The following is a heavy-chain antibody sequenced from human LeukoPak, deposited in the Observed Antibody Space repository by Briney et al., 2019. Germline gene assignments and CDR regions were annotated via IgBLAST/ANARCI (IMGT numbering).Heavy chain of an antibody. J-gene: IGHJ4*02. CDR2: ISGSGTTT. CDR3: AKPLSAASGTDFDY. V-gene: IGHV3-23*01. Sequence: GRCLRLSCAASGFTFSSYAMSWVRRAPGKGLEWVSGISGSGTTTYYADSVKGRFTISRDNSKNTLYLQMNSLRAEDTAVYYCAKPLSAASGTDFDYWGQGTLVTVSS. D-gene: IGHD6-13*01. CDR1: GFTFSSYA.